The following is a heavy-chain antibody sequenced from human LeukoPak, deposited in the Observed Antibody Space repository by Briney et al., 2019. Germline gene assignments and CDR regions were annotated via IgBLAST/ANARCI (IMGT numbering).Heavy chain of an antibody. V-gene: IGHV4-61*01. J-gene: IGHJ4*02. D-gene: IGHD6-13*01. CDR1: GGSVSSGSYY. CDR2: IYYSGST. Sequence: SETLSLTCTVSGGSVSSGSYYWSWIRQPPGKGLEWIGYIYYSGSTNYNPSLKSRVTISVDTSKNQFSLKLSSVTAADTAVYYCARVLRIAADFDYWGQGTLVTVSS. CDR3: ARVLRIAADFDY.